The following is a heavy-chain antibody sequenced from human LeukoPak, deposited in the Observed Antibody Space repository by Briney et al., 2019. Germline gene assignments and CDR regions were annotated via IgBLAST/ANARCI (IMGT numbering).Heavy chain of an antibody. CDR3: AREPVAGYFDY. V-gene: IGHV3-7*01. Sequence: GGSLRLSCAASGFTFSSCWMSWVRQAPGKGLKWVANIKQDGSEKYYVDSVKGRFTISRDNAKNSLYLQMNSLRAEDTAVYYCAREPVAGYFDYWGQGTLVTVSS. J-gene: IGHJ4*02. D-gene: IGHD6-19*01. CDR2: IKQDGSEK. CDR1: GFTFSSCW.